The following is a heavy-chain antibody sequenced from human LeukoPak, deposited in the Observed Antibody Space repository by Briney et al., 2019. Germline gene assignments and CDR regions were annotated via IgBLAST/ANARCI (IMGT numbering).Heavy chain of an antibody. CDR3: ARGSLITIFGVVTPSYLDY. CDR2: IYHSGST. Sequence: SETLSLTCAVSGGSISSSNWWSWVRQPPGKGLEWIGEIYHSGSTNYNPSLKSRVTISVDKSKNQFSLKLSSVTAADTAVYYCARGSLITIFGVVTPSYLDYWGQGTLVTVSS. D-gene: IGHD3-3*01. CDR1: GGSISSSNW. V-gene: IGHV4-4*02. J-gene: IGHJ4*02.